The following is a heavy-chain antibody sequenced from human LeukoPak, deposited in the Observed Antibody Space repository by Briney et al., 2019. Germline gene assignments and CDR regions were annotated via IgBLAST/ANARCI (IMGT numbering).Heavy chain of an antibody. J-gene: IGHJ4*02. CDR2: ISYDGSNK. V-gene: IGHV3-30*18. CDR1: GFTFSSYG. Sequence: PGGSLRLSCAASGFTFSSYGMHWVRQAPGKGLEWVAVISYDGSNKYYADSVKGRFTISRDNSKNTLYLQMNSLRAEDTAVYYCAKAEAYCTNGVCYGGFDYWGQGTLVTVSS. D-gene: IGHD2-8*01. CDR3: AKAEAYCTNGVCYGGFDY.